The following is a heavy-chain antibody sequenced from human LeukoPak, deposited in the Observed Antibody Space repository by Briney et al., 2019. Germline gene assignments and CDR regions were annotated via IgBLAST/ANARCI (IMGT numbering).Heavy chain of an antibody. D-gene: IGHD5-18*01. CDR3: AREIGGILVFDY. J-gene: IGHJ4*02. CDR2: INPNSGGT. Sequence: APVKVSCKASGYTFTGYYMHWVRQAPGQGLEWMGWINPNSGGTNYAQKFQGRVTMTRDTSISTAYMELSRLRSDDTAVYYCAREIGGILVFDYWGQGTLVTVSS. CDR1: GYTFTGYY. V-gene: IGHV1-2*02.